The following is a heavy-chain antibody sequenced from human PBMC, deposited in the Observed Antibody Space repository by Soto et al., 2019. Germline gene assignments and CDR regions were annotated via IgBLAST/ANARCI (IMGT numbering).Heavy chain of an antibody. CDR1: GDSVTSVSDY. V-gene: IGHV4-61*01. J-gene: IGHJ5*02. CDR3: ARLRGPPLTHNNNWFDP. Sequence: PSETLSLTCTVSGDSVTSVSDYWSWIRQPPGKGLEWIGYIYYSGSADYNPSLGSRVTISIDTSKNQFSLKLSSVTAADTAVYYCARLRGPPLTHNNNWFDPWGQGTLVTVSS. D-gene: IGHD3-9*01. CDR2: IYYSGSA.